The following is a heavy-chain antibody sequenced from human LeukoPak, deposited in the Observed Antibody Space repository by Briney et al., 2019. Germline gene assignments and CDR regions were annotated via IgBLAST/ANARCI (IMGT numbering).Heavy chain of an antibody. V-gene: IGHV4-59*01. CDR3: ARDRTGNNWFDS. D-gene: IGHD1-1*01. J-gene: IGHJ5*01. Sequence: SETLSLTCTVSGGSISSYYWSWIRQPPGKGLEWIGYIYYSGSTNYNPSLKSRLTISVDTSKNQFSLKLSSVTAADTAVYFCARDRTGNNWFDSWGQGTLVTVSS. CDR1: GGSISSYY. CDR2: IYYSGST.